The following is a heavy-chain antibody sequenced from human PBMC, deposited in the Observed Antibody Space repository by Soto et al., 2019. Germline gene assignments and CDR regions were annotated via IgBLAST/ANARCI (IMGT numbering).Heavy chain of an antibody. CDR3: ARLGGTSGPLFY. D-gene: IGHD6-25*01. J-gene: IGHJ4*02. CDR1: GYSFTNYW. Sequence: EVQLVQSGAEVKKPGEFLKISCNGSGYSFTNYWIGWVRQMPGKGLEWMGIIYPDDSDTRYSPSFQGHVTLSADKSIDTAYLQWNSLEASDTAMYYCARLGGTSGPLFYWGQGTLVSVSS. V-gene: IGHV5-51*01. CDR2: IYPDDSDT.